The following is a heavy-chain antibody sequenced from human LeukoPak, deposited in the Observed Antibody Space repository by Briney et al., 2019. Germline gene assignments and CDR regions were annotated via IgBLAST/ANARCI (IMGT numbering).Heavy chain of an antibody. CDR1: GFTFSSYW. J-gene: IGHJ6*03. V-gene: IGHV3-7*01. Sequence: PGGSLRLSCAASGFTFSSYWMSWVRQAPGKGLEWVANIKQDGSAKYYVDSVKGRFTISRDNAKNSLYLQMNSLRAEDTAVYYCARVGPYRDWNYRPYYYYYMDVWGKGTTVTVSS. D-gene: IGHD1-7*01. CDR3: ARVGPYRDWNYRPYYYYYMDV. CDR2: IKQDGSAK.